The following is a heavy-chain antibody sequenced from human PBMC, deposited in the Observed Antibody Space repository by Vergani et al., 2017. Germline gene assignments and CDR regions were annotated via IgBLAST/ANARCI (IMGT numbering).Heavy chain of an antibody. CDR1: GFTFSSYS. Sequence: EVQLVESGGGLVKPGGSLRLSCAASGFTFSSYSMNWVRQAPGKGLEWVSSISSSSSYIYYADSVKGRFTISRDNDKNSLYLEMNSLRAEDTAVYYCAGDRATRGLYYYYGMDVGSQGTTVTVSS. D-gene: IGHD3-10*01. V-gene: IGHV3-21*01. CDR2: ISSSSSYI. J-gene: IGHJ6*02. CDR3: AGDRATRGLYYYYGMDV.